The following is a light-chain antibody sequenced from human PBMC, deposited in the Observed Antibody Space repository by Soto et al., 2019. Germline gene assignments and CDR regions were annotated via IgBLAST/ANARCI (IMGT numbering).Light chain of an antibody. V-gene: IGLV2-14*03. Sequence: QSALTQPASVSGSPGQSITISCTGTGSDIGSYNYVSWYQHHPGKVPKFIIYDVTNRPSGVSDRFSGSKSGNTASLTISGLQAEDEVDYYCNSYTSASTYVFGTGTKLTVL. CDR2: DVT. CDR1: GSDIGSYNY. CDR3: NSYTSASTYV. J-gene: IGLJ1*01.